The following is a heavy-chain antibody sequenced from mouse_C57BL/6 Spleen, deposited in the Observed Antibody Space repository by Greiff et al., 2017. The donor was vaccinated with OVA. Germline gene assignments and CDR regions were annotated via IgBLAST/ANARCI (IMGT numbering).Heavy chain of an antibody. J-gene: IGHJ3*01. V-gene: IGHV6-3*01. Sequence: EVKLMESGGGLVQPGGSMKLSCVASGFTFSNYWMNWVRQSPEKGLEWVAQIRLKSDNYATHYAESVKGRFTISRDDSKSSVYLQMNNLRAEDTGIYYCTAITTGAWFAYWGQGTLVTVSA. CDR3: TAITTGAWFAY. CDR1: GFTFSNYW. CDR2: IRLKSDNYAT. D-gene: IGHD1-1*01.